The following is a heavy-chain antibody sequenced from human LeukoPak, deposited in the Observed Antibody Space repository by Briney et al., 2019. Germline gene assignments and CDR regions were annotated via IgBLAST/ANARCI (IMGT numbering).Heavy chain of an antibody. CDR3: ARDVRLRFDY. J-gene: IGHJ4*02. Sequence: PGGSLRLSCAASGFPFNSYWMHWVRQVPGKGLVWVSRISSDGSKTVYGDSVKGRFTISRDNAKNTVYLQMNSLSTEDTAVYYCARDVRLRFDYWGQGTLVTVSS. CDR2: ISSDGSKT. V-gene: IGHV3-74*01. CDR1: GFPFNSYW.